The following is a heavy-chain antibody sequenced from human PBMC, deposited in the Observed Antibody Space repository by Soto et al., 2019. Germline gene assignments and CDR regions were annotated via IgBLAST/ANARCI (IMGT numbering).Heavy chain of an antibody. Sequence: SGPTLVNPTQTLTLTCTFSGFSFTTSEMRVGWIRQPPGKALEWLARIDWDDDKFYSTSLKTRLTISKDTSKNLVVLTMTNMDPVDTATFSFAHIEVSVSAFDIWGQGTMVPLSS. CDR1: GFSFTTSEMR. CDR3: AHIEVSVSAFDI. V-gene: IGHV2-70*04. J-gene: IGHJ3*02. D-gene: IGHD3-10*01. CDR2: IDWDDDK.